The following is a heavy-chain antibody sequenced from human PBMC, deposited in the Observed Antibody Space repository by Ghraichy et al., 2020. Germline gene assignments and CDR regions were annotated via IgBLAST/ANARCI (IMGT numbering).Heavy chain of an antibody. J-gene: IGHJ5*02. CDR3: AHRASPKLERPQGGWFDP. V-gene: IGHV2-5*02. CDR1: GFSLSTSGVG. D-gene: IGHD1-1*01. Sequence: SGPTLVKPTQTLTLTCTFSGFSLSTSGVGVGWIRQPPGKALEWLALIYWDDDKRYSPSLKSRLTITKDTSNNQVVLTMTNMDPVDTATYYCAHRASPKLERPQGGWFDPWGQGTLVTVSS. CDR2: IYWDDDK.